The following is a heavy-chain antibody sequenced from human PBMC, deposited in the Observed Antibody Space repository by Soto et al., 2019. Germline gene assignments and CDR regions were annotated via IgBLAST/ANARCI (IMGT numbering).Heavy chain of an antibody. CDR1: GYSFTSYD. CDR2: MNPNSGNT. Sequence: VQLVQSGAEVKKPWESLKISCKGSGYSFTSYDINWVRQATGQGLEWMGWMNPNSGNTGYAQKFQGRVTMTRNTSISTAYMELSSLRSEDTAVYYCASCAPRFTGPYGMDVWGQGTTVTVSS. D-gene: IGHD3-3*01. V-gene: IGHV1-8*01. CDR3: ASCAPRFTGPYGMDV. J-gene: IGHJ6*02.